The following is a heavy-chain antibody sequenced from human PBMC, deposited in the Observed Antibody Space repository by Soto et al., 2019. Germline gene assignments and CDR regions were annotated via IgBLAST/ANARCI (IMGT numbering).Heavy chain of an antibody. D-gene: IGHD4-17*01. J-gene: IGHJ4*02. CDR3: ARDHRWGYEYGDYGDS. CDR2: INRHGDST. Sequence: EAQLVQSGGGVVRPRGPLRLSCAASGFGFDEYGMTWFPQGPGKGLEWVATINRHGDSTTYADSVKGRFAISRYNARNYLDLQMNSLRAEDTGFYYCARDHRWGYEYGDYGDSWCEVTLVTVSS. V-gene: IGHV3-20*04. CDR1: GFGFDEYG.